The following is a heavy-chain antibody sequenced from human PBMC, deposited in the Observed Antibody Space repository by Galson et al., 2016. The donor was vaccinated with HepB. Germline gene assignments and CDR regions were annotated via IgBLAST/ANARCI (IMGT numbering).Heavy chain of an antibody. CDR2: IYTSGGT. V-gene: IGHV4-4*08. CDR1: DGSISSYY. D-gene: IGHD1-1*01. Sequence: SETLSLTCTVSDGSISSYYWSWIRQPPGKGLEWLGYIYTSGGTRYNPPLKSRVTISVDGSKNEFSLELHSVTAGDAAVYYCASSTRRGFGFDYWGPGRLVTVSS. J-gene: IGHJ4*02. CDR3: ASSTRRGFGFDY.